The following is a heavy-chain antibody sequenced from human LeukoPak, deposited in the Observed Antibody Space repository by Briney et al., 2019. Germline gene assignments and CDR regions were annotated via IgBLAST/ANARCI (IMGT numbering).Heavy chain of an antibody. CDR1: GGTYSSYA. D-gene: IGHD3-10*01. J-gene: IGHJ5*02. V-gene: IGHV1-69*01. Sequence: SVKVSCKASGGTYSSYAISWVRQAPGQGLEWMGGIIPIFGTANYAQKFQGRVTITADESTSTAYMELSSLRSEDTAVYYCARDMVRGVMDGGNWFDPWGQGTLVTVSS. CDR3: ARDMVRGVMDGGNWFDP. CDR2: IIPIFGTA.